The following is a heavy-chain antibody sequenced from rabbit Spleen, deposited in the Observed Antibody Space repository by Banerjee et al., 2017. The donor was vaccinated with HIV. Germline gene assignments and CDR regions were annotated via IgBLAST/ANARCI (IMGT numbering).Heavy chain of an antibody. Sequence: QEQLVESGGGLVQPEGSLTLTCTASAFSFSRGYDMCWVRQAPGKGLEWIACIYSSSSGSTYYASWAKGRFTCSKTSSTTVTLQMTSLTAADTATYFCARDTGSSFSTYGMDLWGPGTLVTVS. J-gene: IGHJ6*01. CDR2: IYSSSSGST. CDR1: AFSFSRGYD. CDR3: ARDTGSSFSTYGMDL. V-gene: IGHV1S45*01. D-gene: IGHD8-1*01.